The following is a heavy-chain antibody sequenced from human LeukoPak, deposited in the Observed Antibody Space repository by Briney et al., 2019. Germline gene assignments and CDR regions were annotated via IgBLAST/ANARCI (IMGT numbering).Heavy chain of an antibody. CDR3: TTVTGNIAVAGTGDY. J-gene: IGHJ4*02. CDR2: IKSRSDGGTT. Sequence: GGSLRLSCAASGFTVSSNYMSWVRQAPGKGLEWVGRIKSRSDGGTTDYAAPVRGRFTISRDDSQNTLFLQMNSLKTEDTAVYYCTTVTGNIAVAGTGDYWGQGTLVTVSS. D-gene: IGHD6-19*01. V-gene: IGHV3-15*01. CDR1: GFTVSSNY.